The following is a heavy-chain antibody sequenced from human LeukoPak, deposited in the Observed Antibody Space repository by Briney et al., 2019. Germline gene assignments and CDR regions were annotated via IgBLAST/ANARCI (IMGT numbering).Heavy chain of an antibody. V-gene: IGHV4-34*01. CDR1: GVSFSGYY. CDR3: ARNFDSSGYYLAY. CDR2: IKHSENT. J-gene: IGHJ4*02. Sequence: PSETLSLTCAVYGVSFSGYYWSWIRQPPGKGLEWIGEINYSENTNWIGEIKHSENTNYNPSLKSRVTISVDTSKNQFSLQLRSVTAADTAVYYCARNFDSSGYYLAYWGQGNLVTVSS. D-gene: IGHD3-22*01.